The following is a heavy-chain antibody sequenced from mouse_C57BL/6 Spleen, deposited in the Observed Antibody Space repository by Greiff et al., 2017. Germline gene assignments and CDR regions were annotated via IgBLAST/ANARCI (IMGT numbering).Heavy chain of an antibody. CDR3: ARGYYYGSSYEWYCDD. V-gene: IGHV1-64*01. D-gene: IGHD1-1*01. CDR1: GYTFTSYW. CDR2: IHPNSGST. Sequence: QVQLKQSGAELVKPGASVKLSCKASGYTFTSYWMHWVKQRPGQGLEWIGMIHPNSGSTNYNEKFKSKDTLTVDKSSSTAYMQLSSLTSEDSAVYYCARGYYYGSSYEWYCDDWGTGTTVTVSS. J-gene: IGHJ1*03.